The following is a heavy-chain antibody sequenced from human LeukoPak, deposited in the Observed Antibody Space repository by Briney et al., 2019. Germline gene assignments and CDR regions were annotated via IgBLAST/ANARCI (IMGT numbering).Heavy chain of an antibody. CDR2: IRDEGSNE. J-gene: IGHJ4*02. CDR1: GFTFSSYG. D-gene: IGHD2-15*01. V-gene: IGHV3-30*02. CDR3: AKVYGVAGIDY. Sequence: GGSLRLSCAASGFTFSSYGMYWVRQAPGKGLEWVAFIRDEGSNEYYADSVKGRFTISRDNSKNKLFLQMNSLRGEDTAVYYCAKVYGVAGIDYWGQGTLVTVSS.